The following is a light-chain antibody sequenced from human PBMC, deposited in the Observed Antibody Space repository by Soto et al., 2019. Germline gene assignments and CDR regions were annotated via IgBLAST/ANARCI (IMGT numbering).Light chain of an antibody. CDR1: QSVSTY. J-gene: IGKJ3*01. CDR3: QQRSDWPPIFT. Sequence: EIVLTQSPATLSLSPGERATLSCRASQSVSTYLAWYQQQPGQAHRLLIYGASNRATGIPARFSGSGSETDFTLTISSLEPEDFAVYYCQQRSDWPPIFTFGPGTKVDIK. CDR2: GAS. V-gene: IGKV3-11*01.